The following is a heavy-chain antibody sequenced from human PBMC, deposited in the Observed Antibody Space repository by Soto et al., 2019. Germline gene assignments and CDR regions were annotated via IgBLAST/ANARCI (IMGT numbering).Heavy chain of an antibody. CDR3: TTDVVSSSSVYYYGMDV. Sequence: PGGSLRLSCAASGFTFSNAWMSWVRQAPGKGLEWVGRIKSKTDGGTTDYAAPVKGRFTISRDDSKNTLYLQMNSLKTEDTAVYYCTTDVVSSSSVYYYGMDVWGQGTTVTVSS. J-gene: IGHJ6*02. V-gene: IGHV3-15*01. D-gene: IGHD6-6*01. CDR2: IKSKTDGGTT. CDR1: GFTFSNAW.